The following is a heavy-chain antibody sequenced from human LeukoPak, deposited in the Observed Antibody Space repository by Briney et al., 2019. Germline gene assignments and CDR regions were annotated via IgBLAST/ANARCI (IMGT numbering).Heavy chain of an antibody. V-gene: IGHV3-30-3*01. CDR2: ISNDGNNK. CDR3: ARDPVSTGLQINSDY. J-gene: IGHJ4*02. D-gene: IGHD1-1*01. CDR1: GFPFSSYA. Sequence: PGGSLRLSCAASGFPFSSYAMPWVRQAPGKGLEWVAVISNDGNNKYYADSVKGRFTISRDNSKDTLNLQMNSLRAEDTALYYCARDPVSTGLQINSDYWGQGTLVTVSS.